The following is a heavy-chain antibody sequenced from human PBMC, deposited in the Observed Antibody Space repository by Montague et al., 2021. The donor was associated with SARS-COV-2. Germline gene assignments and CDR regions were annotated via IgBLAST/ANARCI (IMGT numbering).Heavy chain of an antibody. V-gene: IGHV4-39*07. CDR1: RDSISSHNYF. CDR2: VDYSGLT. CDR3: AKDGEALAWGTFDI. D-gene: IGHD3-10*01. J-gene: IGHJ3*02. Sequence: SETLFLTCTVSRDSISSHNYFWAWLRQPPGKGLEWIGSVDYSGLTFYNPSLESRVTISVDTSKKQFSLKVNSVTAADTAVYYCAKDGEALAWGTFDIWGQGTMVTVSS.